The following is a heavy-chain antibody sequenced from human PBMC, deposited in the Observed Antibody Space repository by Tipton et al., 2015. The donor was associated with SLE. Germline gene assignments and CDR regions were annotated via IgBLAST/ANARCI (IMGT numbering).Heavy chain of an antibody. J-gene: IGHJ5*02. CDR1: GGSISSGDYY. CDR3: ARGEWLVREGFDP. Sequence: LRLSCTVSGGSISSGDYYWSWIRQPPGKGLEWIGYIYYSGSTYYNPSLKSRVTISVDTSKNQFSLKLSSVTAADTAVYYCARGEWLVREGFDPWGQGTLVTVSP. D-gene: IGHD6-19*01. V-gene: IGHV4-30-4*01. CDR2: IYYSGST.